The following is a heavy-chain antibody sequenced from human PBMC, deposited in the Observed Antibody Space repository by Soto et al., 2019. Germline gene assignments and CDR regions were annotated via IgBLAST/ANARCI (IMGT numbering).Heavy chain of an antibody. J-gene: IGHJ1*01. CDR2: IYWDDDK. CDR1: GFSFSTSGVG. V-gene: IGHV2-5*02. D-gene: IGHD2-2*01. Sequence: QITLRESGPTLVKPTQTLTLTCTFSGFSFSTSGVGVGWIRQPPGKALEWLALIYWDDDKRYSPALKSRLTITKVTSKNQVVLTMTNMDPVDTATYCCVEGQPAPIPGHWGQGTLVTVSS. CDR3: VEGQPAPIPGH.